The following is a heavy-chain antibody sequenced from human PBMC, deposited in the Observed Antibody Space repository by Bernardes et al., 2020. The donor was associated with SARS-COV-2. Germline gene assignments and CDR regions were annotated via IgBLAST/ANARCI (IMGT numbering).Heavy chain of an antibody. CDR1: GFTFSSYW. V-gene: IGHV3-7*01. D-gene: IGHD2-15*01. Sequence: GGSLRLSCAASGFTFSSYWMSWVRQAPGKGLEWVANIKQDGSEKYYVDSVKGRFTISRDNAKNSLYLQMNSLRAEDTAVYYCARDGGGDCSGGSCSYYYYGMDVWGQGTTVTVSS. J-gene: IGHJ6*02. CDR3: ARDGGGDCSGGSCSYYYYGMDV. CDR2: IKQDGSEK.